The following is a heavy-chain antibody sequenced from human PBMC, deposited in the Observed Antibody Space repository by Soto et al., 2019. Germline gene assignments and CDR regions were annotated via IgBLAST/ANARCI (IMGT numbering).Heavy chain of an antibody. CDR3: ASDGGRPTMTGRGYFDH. V-gene: IGHV1-18*01. J-gene: IGHJ4*02. CDR2: ISVYNGNT. D-gene: IGHD3-22*01. CDR1: GYTFTNNG. Sequence: QVQLVQSGTEVKKPGASVKVSCKASGYTFTNNGINWVRQAPGQGLEWMGWISVYNGNTNYAQNLQGRVTMTTDTSTNIAYMELRSLRSDDTAVYYCASDGGRPTMTGRGYFDHWGQGTLVTVSS.